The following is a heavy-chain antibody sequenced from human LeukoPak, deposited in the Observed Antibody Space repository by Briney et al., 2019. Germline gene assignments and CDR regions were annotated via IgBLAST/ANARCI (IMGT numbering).Heavy chain of an antibody. CDR2: INHSGST. CDR3: ARGEYSYGWSVYYYYMDV. J-gene: IGHJ6*03. Sequence: SETLSLTCAVYGGSFSGYYWSWIRQPPGKGLEWIGEINHSGSTNYNPSLKSRVTISVDTSKNQFSLKLSSVTAADTAVYYCARGEYSYGWSVYYYYMDVWGKGTTVTVSS. V-gene: IGHV4-34*01. D-gene: IGHD5-18*01. CDR1: GGSFSGYY.